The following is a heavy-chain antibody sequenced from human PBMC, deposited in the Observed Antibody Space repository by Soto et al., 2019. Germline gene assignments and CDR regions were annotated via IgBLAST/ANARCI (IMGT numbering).Heavy chain of an antibody. CDR2: INTDGSTT. J-gene: IGHJ4*02. V-gene: IGHV3-74*01. CDR1: GFTLSNYW. Sequence: EVQLVESGGVSVQPGGSLRLSCTASGFTLSNYWMHWVRQDPGKGLVWVSRINTDGSTTTYADSVKGRFTISRDNAKNTLYLQMNSLRDEDTAVYYCVRIRRGDGYTFGYWGQGTLVTVSS. D-gene: IGHD5-12*01. CDR3: VRIRRGDGYTFGY.